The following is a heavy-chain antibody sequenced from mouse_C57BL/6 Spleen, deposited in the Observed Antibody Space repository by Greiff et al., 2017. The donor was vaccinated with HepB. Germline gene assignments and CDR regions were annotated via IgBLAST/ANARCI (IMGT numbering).Heavy chain of an antibody. Sequence: EVKVVESGPELVKPGASVKIPCEASGYTFTDYNMDWVKQSHGKSLEWIGDINPNNGGTIYNQKFKGKATLTVDKSSSTAYMELRSLTSEDTAVYYCARDDGYYFFAYWGQGTLVTVSA. CDR3: ARDDGYYFFAY. D-gene: IGHD2-3*01. V-gene: IGHV1-18*01. J-gene: IGHJ3*01. CDR1: GYTFTDYN. CDR2: INPNNGGT.